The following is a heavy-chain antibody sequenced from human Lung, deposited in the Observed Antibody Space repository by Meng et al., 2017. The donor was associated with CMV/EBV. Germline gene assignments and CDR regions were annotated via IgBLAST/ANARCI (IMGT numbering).Heavy chain of an antibody. CDR2: IYSDGYT. D-gene: IGHD2-2*01. CDR3: AREGYCSSTTCSSYYYYGMDV. CDR1: GFTVRNNY. Sequence: LTCAASGFTVRNNYMSWVRQAPGKGLEWVSVIYSDGYTYYADSVKGRFTISRDNSKDTLYLQMNSLRAEDTAVYYCAREGYCSSTTCSSYYYYGMDVWGQGTTVTVSS. J-gene: IGHJ6*02. V-gene: IGHV3-53*01.